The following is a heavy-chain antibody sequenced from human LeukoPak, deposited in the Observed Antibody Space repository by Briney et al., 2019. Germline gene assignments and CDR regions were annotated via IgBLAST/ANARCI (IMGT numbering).Heavy chain of an antibody. D-gene: IGHD2/OR15-2a*01. J-gene: IGHJ4*02. Sequence: PGRSLRLSCTTSGFTFGDYAMAWVRQTPGKGLECVGSIRGKAYGGTTEYAASVQGRFTVSRDDSRSIAYLQMNSLKIEDTAVYYCTRWRDTSMPYYWGQGTLVTVSS. CDR3: TRWRDTSMPYY. CDR1: GFTFGDYA. V-gene: IGHV3-49*04. CDR2: IRGKAYGGTT.